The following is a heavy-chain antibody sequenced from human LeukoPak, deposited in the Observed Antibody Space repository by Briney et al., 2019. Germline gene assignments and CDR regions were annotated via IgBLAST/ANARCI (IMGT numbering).Heavy chain of an antibody. CDR1: GGSISSSSYY. D-gene: IGHD6-19*01. V-gene: IGHV4-39*07. J-gene: IGHJ4*02. Sequence: PSETLSLTCTVSGGSISSSSYYWGWIRQPPGKGLEWIGSIYYSGSTYYNPSLKSRVTISVDTSKNQFSLKLSSVTAADTAVYYCARAQWLQFFDYWGQGTLVTVSS. CDR3: ARAQWLQFFDY. CDR2: IYYSGST.